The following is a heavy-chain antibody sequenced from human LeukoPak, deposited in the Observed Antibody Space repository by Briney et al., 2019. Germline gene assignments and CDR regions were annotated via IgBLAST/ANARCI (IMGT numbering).Heavy chain of an antibody. Sequence: TGGSLRLSCAASEFTFSNCAMNWVRQAPGKGLECVSGISGSGGSTYYADSVKGRFTISRDNSKNTLYLQMNSLRAEDTAVFYCAKSRGYYGSGSYIDSWGQGTLVTVSS. D-gene: IGHD3-10*01. CDR3: AKSRGYYGSGSYIDS. J-gene: IGHJ4*02. CDR2: ISGSGGST. V-gene: IGHV3-23*01. CDR1: EFTFSNCA.